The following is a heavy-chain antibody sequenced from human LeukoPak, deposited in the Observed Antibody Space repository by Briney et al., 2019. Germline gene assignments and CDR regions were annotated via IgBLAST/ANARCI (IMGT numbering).Heavy chain of an antibody. J-gene: IGHJ4*02. CDR3: ARQTGSGLFSLP. CDR1: DDSISSSNCY. CDR2: IYFSGGT. Sequence: PSETLSLTCTVSDDSISSSNCYWGWIRQPPGKGLEWIGSIYFSGGTYNASLKSRVTISVDTSKNQFSLKLSSVTAADTAVYYCARQTGSGLFSLPGGQGTLVTVSS. V-gene: IGHV4-39*01. D-gene: IGHD3-10*01.